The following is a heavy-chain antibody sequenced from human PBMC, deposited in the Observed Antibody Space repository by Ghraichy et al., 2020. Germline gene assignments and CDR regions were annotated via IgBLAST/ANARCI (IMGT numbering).Heavy chain of an antibody. CDR2: IYYSGHT. V-gene: IGHV4-59*01. J-gene: IGHJ5*02. CDR1: GGSISSFY. Sequence: SETLSLTCTVSGGSISSFYWNWIRQPPGRGLEWIGYIYYSGHTKYNPSLGSRVTISIDMSKNQISLTLTSVTAADTAVYYCAGGNRFDPWGQGTLVTVSS. CDR3: AGGNRFDP. D-gene: IGHD2-15*01.